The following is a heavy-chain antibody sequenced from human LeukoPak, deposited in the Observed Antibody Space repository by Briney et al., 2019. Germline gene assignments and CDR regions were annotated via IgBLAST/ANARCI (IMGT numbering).Heavy chain of an antibody. D-gene: IGHD3-10*01. Sequence: SQALSLTCAISGDSVSTNTAAWHWIRQSPSRGLEWLGRTYYRSQWYTYYAVSVKSRITINPDTSRNQFSLQLNSVTPEDTAVYFCARDGWPAFDYWGQGTLVTVSS. J-gene: IGHJ4*02. V-gene: IGHV6-1*01. CDR2: TYYRSQWYT. CDR3: ARDGWPAFDY. CDR1: GDSVSTNTAA.